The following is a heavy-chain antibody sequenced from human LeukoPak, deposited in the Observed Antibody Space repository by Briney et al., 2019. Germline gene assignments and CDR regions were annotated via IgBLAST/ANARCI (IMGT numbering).Heavy chain of an antibody. CDR1: GYTFTSHD. J-gene: IGHJ4*02. Sequence: ASVTVSCKASGYTFTSHDISWVRQATGQGPEWMGWMNPNTGNAGYGPKFQGRVTMTRNTSVSTAYMELRSLRSDDTAVYYCARGGGITIAYWGQGTLVTVSS. D-gene: IGHD3-16*01. CDR2: MNPNTGNA. CDR3: ARGGGITIAY. V-gene: IGHV1-8*01.